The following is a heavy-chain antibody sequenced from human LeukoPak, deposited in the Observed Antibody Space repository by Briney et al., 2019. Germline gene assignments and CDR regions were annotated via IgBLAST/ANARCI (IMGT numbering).Heavy chain of an antibody. V-gene: IGHV3-30*03. CDR2: ISNDGSRK. Sequence: PGGSLRLSCVASGFPFSSYWMTWVRQAPGKGLEWVAIISNDGSRKYYAHSVEGRFTISRDNPKNTLYLQMDSLRAEDTAVYYCARDRAWNYFDYWGQGTLVTVSS. D-gene: IGHD3-3*01. J-gene: IGHJ4*02. CDR1: GFPFSSYW. CDR3: ARDRAWNYFDY.